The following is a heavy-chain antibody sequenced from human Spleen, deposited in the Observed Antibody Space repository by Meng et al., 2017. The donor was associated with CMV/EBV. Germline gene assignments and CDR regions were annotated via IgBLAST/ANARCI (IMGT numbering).Heavy chain of an antibody. CDR1: FDDYG. CDR2: IDWNGGST. D-gene: IGHD2-2*01. Sequence: FDDYGMSWVRKTPGKGLEWVSGIDWNGGSTDYANSVKGRFTISRDNAKNSLYLRMNSLRAEDTALYYCARDGRRYCTSTSCSYSGYWGQGTLVTVSS. V-gene: IGHV3-20*03. CDR3: ARDGRRYCTSTSCSYSGY. J-gene: IGHJ4*02.